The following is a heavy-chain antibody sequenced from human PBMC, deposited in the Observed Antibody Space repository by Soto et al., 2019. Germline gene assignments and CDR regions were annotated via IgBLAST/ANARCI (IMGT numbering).Heavy chain of an antibody. J-gene: IGHJ4*02. Sequence: DVQLVESGGVVVQPGGSLRLSCAASGFTFDDYTMHWVRQAPGKGLEWVSLISWDGGSTYYADSVKGRFTISRDNSKNSLYLQMNSLRTEDTALYYCATIAVAGIGYWGQGTLVTVSS. D-gene: IGHD6-19*01. CDR1: GFTFDDYT. V-gene: IGHV3-43*01. CDR2: ISWDGGST. CDR3: ATIAVAGIGY.